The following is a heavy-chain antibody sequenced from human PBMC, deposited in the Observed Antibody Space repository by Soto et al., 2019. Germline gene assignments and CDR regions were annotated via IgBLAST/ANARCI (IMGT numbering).Heavy chain of an antibody. V-gene: IGHV3-53*01. CDR1: GGSISSGWYY. Sequence: PXETLSLPFTVSGGSISSGWYYMSWVRQAPGKGLEWVSVIYSGGSTYYADSLKGRFTISRDNSKNTLYLQMNSLRAEDTAVYYCARDSMHRYSSSLSLDYWGQGTLVTVSS. D-gene: IGHD6-6*01. J-gene: IGHJ4*02. CDR2: IYSGGST. CDR3: ARDSMHRYSSSLSLDY.